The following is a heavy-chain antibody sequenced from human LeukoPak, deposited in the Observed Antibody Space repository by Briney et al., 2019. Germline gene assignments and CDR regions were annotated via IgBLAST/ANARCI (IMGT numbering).Heavy chain of an antibody. Sequence: GGSLSLSCAVSGITLSYYGMSWVRKAPGQGLGWVAGISGSCGRTNYADAVKGRFAISRDNATNTLFLQMNSLRVEDTAVYFCAKRGVVIRVILVGFHKEAYYFDSWGQGALVTVSS. CDR3: AKRGVVIRVILVGFHKEAYYFDS. D-gene: IGHD3-22*01. CDR1: GITLSYYG. CDR2: ISGSCGRT. V-gene: IGHV3-23*01. J-gene: IGHJ4*02.